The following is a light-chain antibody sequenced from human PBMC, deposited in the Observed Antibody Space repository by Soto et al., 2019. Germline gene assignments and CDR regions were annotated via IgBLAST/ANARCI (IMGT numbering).Light chain of an antibody. CDR1: SSDVGGYKY. CDR3: SSYTSTSTL. CDR2: DVT. V-gene: IGLV2-14*01. J-gene: IGLJ1*01. Sequence: QSVLTQPASVSGSPGQSITISCTGTSSDVGGYKYVSWYQLHPGTAPKLVIYDVTNRPSGVSNRFSGSKSGNTASLTISGLQAEDEADYFCSSYTSTSTLFGTGTKPPS.